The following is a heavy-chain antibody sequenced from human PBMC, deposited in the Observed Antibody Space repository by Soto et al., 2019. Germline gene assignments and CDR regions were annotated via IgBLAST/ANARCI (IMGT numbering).Heavy chain of an antibody. D-gene: IGHD1-7*01. CDR2: IIPIFGTA. J-gene: IGHJ6*02. V-gene: IGHV1-69*13. CDR1: GGTFSSYA. Sequence: SVKVSCKASGGTFSSYAISWVRQAPGQGLEWMGGIIPIFGTANYAQKFQGGVTITADESTSTAYMELSSLRSEDTAVYYCARAELELRVVGYYYYGMDVWGQGTTVTVSS. CDR3: ARAELELRVVGYYYYGMDV.